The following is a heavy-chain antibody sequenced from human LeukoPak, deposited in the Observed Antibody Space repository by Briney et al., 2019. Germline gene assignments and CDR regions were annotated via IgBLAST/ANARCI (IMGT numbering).Heavy chain of an antibody. Sequence: SETLSLTCTVSGGPISGSSYYWGWIRQPPGKGLEWIGSIYYSGSTNYNPSLKSRVTISVDTSKNQFSLKLSSVTAADTAVYYCARAVARWQWLGKRYWFDPWGQGTLVTVSS. CDR1: GGPISGSSYY. D-gene: IGHD6-19*01. J-gene: IGHJ5*02. CDR3: ARAVARWQWLGKRYWFDP. CDR2: IYYSGST. V-gene: IGHV4-39*07.